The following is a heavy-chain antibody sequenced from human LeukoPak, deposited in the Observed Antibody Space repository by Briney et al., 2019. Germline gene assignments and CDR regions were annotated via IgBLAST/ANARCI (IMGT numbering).Heavy chain of an antibody. CDR2: IYHSGST. CDR1: GYSISSGYY. J-gene: IGHJ4*02. V-gene: IGHV4-38-2*02. CDR3: ARETNSYDSSGPHAYYFDY. Sequence: SETLSLTCTVSGYSISSGYYWGWIRQPPGKGLEWIGSIYHSGSTYYSPSLKSRVTISVDTSKNQFSLKLSSVTAADTAVYYCARETNSYDSSGPHAYYFDYWGQGTLVTVSS. D-gene: IGHD3-22*01.